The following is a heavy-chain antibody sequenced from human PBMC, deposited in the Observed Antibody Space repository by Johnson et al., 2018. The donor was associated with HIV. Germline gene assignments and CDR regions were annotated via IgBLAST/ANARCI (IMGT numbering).Heavy chain of an antibody. CDR2: IKQDGSEK. Sequence: EVQLVESGGGVVQPGRSLRLSCAASGFTFSSYWMSWVRQAPGKGLEWVANIKQDGSEKYYVDSVKGRFTISRDNAKNSLYLQMNSLRAEDTAVYYCARLSGYYVYDAFDIWGQGTMVTVSS. CDR1: GFTFSSYW. V-gene: IGHV3-7*02. D-gene: IGHD3-3*01. J-gene: IGHJ3*02. CDR3: ARLSGYYVYDAFDI.